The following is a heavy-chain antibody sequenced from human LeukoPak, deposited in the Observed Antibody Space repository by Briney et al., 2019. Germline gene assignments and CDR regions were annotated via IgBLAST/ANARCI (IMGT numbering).Heavy chain of an antibody. V-gene: IGHV3-74*01. CDR3: ARGYSGSYRVDY. CDR1: GFTFSSYW. Sequence: GSLRLSCAASGFTFSSYWMHWVRQAPGKGLVWVSRINTDGSSTTYADSVKGRFTIYRDNAKNTLYLQMNSLRAEDTAVYYCARGYSGSYRVDYWGQGTLVTVSS. D-gene: IGHD1-26*01. J-gene: IGHJ4*02. CDR2: INTDGSST.